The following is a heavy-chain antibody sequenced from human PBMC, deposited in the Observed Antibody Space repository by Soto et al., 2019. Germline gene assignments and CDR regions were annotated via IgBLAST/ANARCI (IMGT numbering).Heavy chain of an antibody. CDR1: GFTFTRYS. Sequence: GGSRRLSCAASGFTFTRYSMNWIRQAPGEGVEGGSSISSRTNCIHYAYSRKSRFTVSRDNAKNSVCLEMNSLSAEDTAVYYCARESEDLTSNFVYWGQGT. J-gene: IGHJ4*02. V-gene: IGHV3-21*01. CDR2: ISSRTNCI. CDR3: ARESEDLTSNFVY.